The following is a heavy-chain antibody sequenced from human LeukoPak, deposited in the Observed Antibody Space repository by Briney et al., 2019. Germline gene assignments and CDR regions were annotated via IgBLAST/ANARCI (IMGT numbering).Heavy chain of an antibody. CDR3: AKDQGYSTTWFFDY. CDR2: IRYDGSNT. V-gene: IGHV3-30*02. J-gene: IGHJ4*02. D-gene: IGHD6-13*01. Sequence: PGGSLRLSCAASGFTFSNYGMHWVRQAPGKGLEWVAFIRYDGSNTYYADSVKGRFTISRDNSKNTLYLQMNSLRAEDTAMYYCAKDQGYSTTWFFDYWGQGTLVTVSS. CDR1: GFTFSNYG.